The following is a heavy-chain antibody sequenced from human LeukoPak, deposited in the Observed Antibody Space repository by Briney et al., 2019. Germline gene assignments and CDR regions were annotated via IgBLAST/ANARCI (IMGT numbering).Heavy chain of an antibody. Sequence: GGSLRLFCAASGFTFTSYAMTWVRQAPGKGLEWVSAISGSGGSTHYADSVRGRFTIPRDNSKNTLYLQMNSLRAEDTAVYYCAKDRNYGPYYFDYWGQGTLVTVSS. CDR2: ISGSGGST. J-gene: IGHJ4*02. V-gene: IGHV3-23*01. D-gene: IGHD3-10*01. CDR1: GFTFTSYA. CDR3: AKDRNYGPYYFDY.